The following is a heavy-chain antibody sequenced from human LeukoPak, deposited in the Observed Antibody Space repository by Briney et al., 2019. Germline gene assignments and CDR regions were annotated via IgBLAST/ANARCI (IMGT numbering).Heavy chain of an antibody. V-gene: IGHV3-23*01. J-gene: IGHJ5*02. CDR1: GFSFGSYA. CDR2: ISGSGSHA. Sequence: GGSLRLSCAASGFSFGSYAMGWTRQAPGQGLEWVSAISGSGSHANYAESVKGRFTISRDNSKNTLYLQLHSLIAADTAVYYCGSGPVGTTVPWGQGTLVTVSS. D-gene: IGHD1-1*01. CDR3: GSGPVGTTVP.